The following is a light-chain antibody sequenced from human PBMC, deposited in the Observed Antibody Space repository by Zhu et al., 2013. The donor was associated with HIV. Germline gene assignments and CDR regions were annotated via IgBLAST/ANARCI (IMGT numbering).Light chain of an antibody. CDR2: AAS. Sequence: DIQMTQSPPSLSASVGDRVTITCRASQTISNYLNWYRQKPGKAPELLIYAASTLQGGVPSRFSGSGSGTDFTLTISGLQPEDFVSYYCQQSYSTPFTFGPGTKVEIK. J-gene: IGKJ3*01. CDR3: QQSYSTPFT. CDR1: QTISNY. V-gene: IGKV1-39*01.